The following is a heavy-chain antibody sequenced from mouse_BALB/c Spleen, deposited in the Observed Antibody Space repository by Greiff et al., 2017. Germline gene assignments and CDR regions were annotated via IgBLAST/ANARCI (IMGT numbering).Heavy chain of an antibody. Sequence: EVLLVESGGDLVRPGGSLKFSCAASGFTFSSYGMSWVRQTPDKRLEWVATISSGGSYTYSPASVKGRFTISRDNAKNTLYLQMSSLKSEDTAMYYCARHSTTVVEGTFAYWGQGTLVTVSA. CDR3: ARHSTTVVEGTFAY. J-gene: IGHJ3*01. CDR1: GFTFSSYG. V-gene: IGHV5-6*01. D-gene: IGHD1-1*01. CDR2: ISSGGSYT.